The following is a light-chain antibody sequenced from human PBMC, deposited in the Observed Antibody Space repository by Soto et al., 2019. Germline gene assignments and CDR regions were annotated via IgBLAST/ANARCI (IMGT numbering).Light chain of an antibody. J-gene: IGLJ3*02. Sequence: QSVLTQPPSASGTPGQRVTISCSGSNSNIGSKSINWYQQVPGTAPKLLIYSSNQRPSGVPDRFSGSRSGTSASLAISGLQSEDEADYYCASWDDNLHGPVFGGGTKLTVL. CDR3: ASWDDNLHGPV. V-gene: IGLV1-44*01. CDR1: NSNIGSKS. CDR2: SSN.